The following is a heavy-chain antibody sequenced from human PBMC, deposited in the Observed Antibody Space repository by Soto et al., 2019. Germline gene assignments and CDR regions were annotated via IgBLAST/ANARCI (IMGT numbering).Heavy chain of an antibody. Sequence: SETLSLTCTVSGGSISSSSYYWGWIRQPPGKGLEWIGSIYYSGSTYYNPSLKSRVTISVDTSKNQFSLKLSSVTAADTAAYYCATTSIAARTFDYRGQGTLVTVSS. CDR1: GGSISSSSYY. CDR3: ATTSIAARTFDY. D-gene: IGHD6-6*01. V-gene: IGHV4-39*01. CDR2: IYYSGST. J-gene: IGHJ4*02.